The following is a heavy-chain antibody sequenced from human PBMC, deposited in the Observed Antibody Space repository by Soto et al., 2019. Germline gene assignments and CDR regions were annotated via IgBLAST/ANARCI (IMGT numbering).Heavy chain of an antibody. J-gene: IGHJ4*02. CDR2: IYYGGST. CDR3: AKNWNWGSLVH. V-gene: IGHV4-59*08. CDR1: GDSISTDY. Sequence: QVHLKESGPGLVKTSETLSLTCTVSGDSISTDYWSWIRQSPGKGLEWIGFIYYGGSTNYNPSLKSRVTISVDTPKNQFSLKLSSVTAADTAVYYCAKNWNWGSLVHWGQGTLVTVSS. D-gene: IGHD7-27*01.